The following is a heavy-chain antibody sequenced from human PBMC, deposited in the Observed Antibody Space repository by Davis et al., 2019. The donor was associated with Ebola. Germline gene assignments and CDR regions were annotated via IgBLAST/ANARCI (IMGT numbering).Heavy chain of an antibody. CDR3: AKGGGSKDY. D-gene: IGHD2-15*01. Sequence: ARSLTLSCAASGFTFSSHGMHWVSQAPGKGLGWVAVISYDGSNKYYADSVTGRFTISRDNSKNTLYLQMNSLGAEDTSVYYCAKGGGSKDYWGQGTLVTVSS. CDR2: ISYDGSNK. J-gene: IGHJ4*02. CDR1: GFTFSSHG. V-gene: IGHV3-30*18.